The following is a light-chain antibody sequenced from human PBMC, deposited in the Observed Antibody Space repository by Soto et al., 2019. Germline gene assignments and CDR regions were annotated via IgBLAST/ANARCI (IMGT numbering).Light chain of an antibody. CDR3: QQSFTTPT. CDR2: AAP. J-gene: IGKJ4*01. V-gene: IGKV1-39*01. Sequence: DIQMTQSTSSLSASVGDRVTITCRASQTISRALNWYQQKPGKAPKLLIYAAPYLQTGVPSRFSGSGSGTDFVLTISSLQPEDFATYYCQQSFTTPTFGGGTKVEIK. CDR1: QTISRA.